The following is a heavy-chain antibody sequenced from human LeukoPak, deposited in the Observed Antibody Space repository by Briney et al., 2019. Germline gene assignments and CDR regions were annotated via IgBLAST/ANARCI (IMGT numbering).Heavy chain of an antibody. D-gene: IGHD1-7*01. CDR3: ARLSGTRYYFDY. J-gene: IGHJ4*02. CDR1: GGSISSYY. V-gene: IGHV4-59*01. Sequence: SETLSLTCTVSGGSISSYYWSWIRQPPGKGLEWIGYIYYSGSTNYNPSLKGRVTISVDTSKNQFSLKLSSVTAADTAVYYCARLSGTRYYFDYWGQGTLVTVSS. CDR2: IYYSGST.